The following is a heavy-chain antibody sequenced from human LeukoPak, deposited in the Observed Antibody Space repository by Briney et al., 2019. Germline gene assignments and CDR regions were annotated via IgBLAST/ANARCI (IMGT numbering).Heavy chain of an antibody. CDR3: ARKLAANYYDSSGYYSH. J-gene: IGHJ4*02. V-gene: IGHV4-34*01. Sequence: YWXXIRQPPGXGRXGIGEINHSGSTNYNPSLKSRVTISVDTSKNQFSLKLSSVTAADTAVYYCARKLAANYYDSSGYYSHWGQGTLVTVSS. CDR2: INHSGST. D-gene: IGHD3-22*01. CDR1: Y.